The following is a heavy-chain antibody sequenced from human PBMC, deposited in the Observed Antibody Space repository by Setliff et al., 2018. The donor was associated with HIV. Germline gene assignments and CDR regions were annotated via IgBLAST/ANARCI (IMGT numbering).Heavy chain of an antibody. CDR3: ARGRYYDGSGLPFVH. Sequence: SETLSLTCAVSGSTSGIYYWTWMRQTAGKGLEWIGHTYKRGITNNNPSLKSRVNMSVDTSKNRVSLNVTSVTAADTAVYYCARGRYYDGSGLPFVHWDQGSLVTVSS. V-gene: IGHV4-4*07. J-gene: IGHJ4*02. CDR2: TYKRGIT. D-gene: IGHD3-22*01. CDR1: GSTSGIYY.